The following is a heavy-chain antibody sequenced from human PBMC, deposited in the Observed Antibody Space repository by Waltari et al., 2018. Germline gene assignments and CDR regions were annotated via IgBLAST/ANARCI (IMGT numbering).Heavy chain of an antibody. CDR3: ATDWGYCSDDSCYVGERGDY. CDR1: GYSLPELS. CDR2: CEPERRDT. J-gene: IGHJ4*02. Sequence: VQLIQSGAEVKKPGASVRLSCKVSGYSLPELSIHWVRQPPGKGLEWMGGCEPERRDTNYAQRFQGRVTMTEDTSTDTAYMELRSLTSDDTAVFYCATDWGYCSDDSCYVGERGDYWGQGTLVTVSS. D-gene: IGHD2-15*01. V-gene: IGHV1-24*01.